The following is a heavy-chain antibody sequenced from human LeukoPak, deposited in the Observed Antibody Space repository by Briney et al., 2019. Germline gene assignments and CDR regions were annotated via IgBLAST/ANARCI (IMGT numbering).Heavy chain of an antibody. D-gene: IGHD3-16*01. Sequence: GGSLRLSCAASGFTFSSYDMHWVRQATGKGLEWVSATKGRFTISRENAKNSLYLQMNSLRAGDTAVYYCARSRGTKRAFDIWGQGTMVTVSS. CDR2: T. J-gene: IGHJ3*02. V-gene: IGHV3-13*01. CDR1: GFTFSSYD. CDR3: ARSRGTKRAFDI.